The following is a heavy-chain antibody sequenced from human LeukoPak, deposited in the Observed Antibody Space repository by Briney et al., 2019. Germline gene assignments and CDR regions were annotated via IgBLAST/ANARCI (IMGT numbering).Heavy chain of an antibody. CDR2: ISAYNGNT. Sequence: GASVKVSCKASGYTFTSYGISWVRQAPGQGLEWMGWISAYNGNTNYAQKFQGRVTITADESTSTAYMELSSLRSEDTAVYYCAREGGSGSYSSYYFDYWGQETLVTVSS. D-gene: IGHD3-10*01. V-gene: IGHV1-18*01. J-gene: IGHJ4*02. CDR3: AREGGSGSYSSYYFDY. CDR1: GYTFTSYG.